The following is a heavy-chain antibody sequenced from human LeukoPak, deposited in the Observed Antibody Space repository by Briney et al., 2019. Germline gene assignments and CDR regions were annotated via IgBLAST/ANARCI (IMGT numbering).Heavy chain of an antibody. D-gene: IGHD2-2*01. Sequence: GGSLRLSCAASGFTFSSYWMHWVRQAPGKGLVWVSRINSDGSSTSYADSVKGRFTISRDNDKNTLYLQMNSLRAEDTAVYYCARTGYYCSSTSCYLGYYYYYMDVWGKGTTVTVSS. V-gene: IGHV3-74*01. CDR2: INSDGSST. J-gene: IGHJ6*03. CDR3: ARTGYYCSSTSCYLGYYYYYMDV. CDR1: GFTFSSYW.